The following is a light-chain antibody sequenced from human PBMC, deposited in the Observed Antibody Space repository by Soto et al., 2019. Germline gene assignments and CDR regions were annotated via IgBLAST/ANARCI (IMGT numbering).Light chain of an antibody. J-gene: IGKJ2*01. Sequence: EIVLTQSPATLSLSPGQRATLSCRASQSVTFYLAWYQQKPGQAPRLLIYDTSNRATGIPARFSGSGSGTEFTLTISSLEPGDFAVYYCQQRGTWPPTFGLGTKLEIK. CDR3: QQRGTWPPT. CDR2: DTS. CDR1: QSVTFY. V-gene: IGKV3-11*01.